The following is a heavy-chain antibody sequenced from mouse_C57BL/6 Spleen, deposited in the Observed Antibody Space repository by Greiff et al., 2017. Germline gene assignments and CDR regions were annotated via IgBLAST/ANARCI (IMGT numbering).Heavy chain of an antibody. CDR1: GYTFTDYY. CDR2: INPNNGGT. D-gene: IGHD1-1*01. CDR3: ARGGAYYYGSSAWFAY. V-gene: IGHV1-26*01. J-gene: IGHJ3*01. Sequence: EVQLQQSGPELVKPGASVKISCKASGYTFTDYYMNWVKQSHGKSLEWIGDINPNNGGTSYNQKFKGKATLTVDKSSSTAYMELRSLTSEDSAVYYCARGGAYYYGSSAWFAYWGQGTLVTVSA.